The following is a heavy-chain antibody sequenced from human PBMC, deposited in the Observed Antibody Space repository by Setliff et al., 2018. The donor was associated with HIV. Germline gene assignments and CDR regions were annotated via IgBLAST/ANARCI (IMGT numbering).Heavy chain of an antibody. CDR3: ARHRAASHYRLWNDSPDHYYMDV. CDR1: AGSIRSSTYY. V-gene: IGHV4-39*01. CDR2: IHYSGST. J-gene: IGHJ6*03. D-gene: IGHD2-21*01. Sequence: SETLSLTCTVSAGSIRSSTYYWGWIRQPPGKGLEWIGSIHYSGSTNYNPSLKSRVTISVDTSKKTFSLKLTSVTAADTAMYVCARHRAASHYRLWNDSPDHYYMDVWGRGTTVTVSS.